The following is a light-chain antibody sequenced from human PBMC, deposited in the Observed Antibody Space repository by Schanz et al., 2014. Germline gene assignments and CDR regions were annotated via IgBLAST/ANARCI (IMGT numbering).Light chain of an antibody. J-gene: IGKJ3*01. CDR3: QQYNNWLFT. CDR2: GAS. V-gene: IGKV3-15*01. CDR1: QNVDSN. Sequence: EIVMTQSPATLSLSPGETATLSCRASQNVDSNLAWYQQTPGQAPRLLMYGASTRANAISARFSGSGSGTDFTLTISSLQSEDFAVYYCQQYNNWLFTFGPGTKVDIK.